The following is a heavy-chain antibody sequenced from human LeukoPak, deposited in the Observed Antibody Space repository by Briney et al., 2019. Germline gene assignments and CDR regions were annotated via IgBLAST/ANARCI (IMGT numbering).Heavy chain of an antibody. CDR1: GFTVSSNY. J-gene: IGHJ5*02. V-gene: IGHV3-66*02. D-gene: IGHD5-12*01. Sequence: PGGSLRLSCAVSGFTVSSNYMSWVRQAPGKGLEWVSVIYSGGNTYYADSVKGRFTISRDNSKNTLYLEMNSLRAEDTAVYYCARDQRSGCEFDPWGQGTLVTVSS. CDR2: IYSGGNT. CDR3: ARDQRSGCEFDP.